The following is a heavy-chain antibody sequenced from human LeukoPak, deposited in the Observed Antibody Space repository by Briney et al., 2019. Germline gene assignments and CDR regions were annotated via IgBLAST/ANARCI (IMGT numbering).Heavy chain of an antibody. CDR3: AKDPPLRTFAPTWFDP. CDR2: ISCSGGST. J-gene: IGHJ5*02. D-gene: IGHD1-7*01. Sequence: GGSLRLSCAASGFTFSSYGISWVRQAPGKGLEWVSAISCSGGSTYYADSVKGRVTISRDNSKNTLYLQMNSLRAEATAVYYCAKDPPLRTFAPTWFDPWGQGPLVTVYS. V-gene: IGHV3-23*01. CDR1: GFTFSSYG.